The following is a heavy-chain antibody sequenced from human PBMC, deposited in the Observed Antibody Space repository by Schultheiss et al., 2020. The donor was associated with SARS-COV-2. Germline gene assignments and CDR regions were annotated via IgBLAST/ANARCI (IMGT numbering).Heavy chain of an antibody. J-gene: IGHJ4*02. CDR3: ARALGYYYGSGRGG. D-gene: IGHD3-10*01. CDR1: GFTFSSYG. CDR2: ISYDGSNK. V-gene: IGHV3-30*03. Sequence: GGSLRLSCAASGFTFSSYGMHWVRQAPGKGLEWVAVISYDGSNKYYADSVKGRFTISRDNSKNTLYLQMNSLRAEDTAVYYCARALGYYYGSGRGGWGQGTLVTVSS.